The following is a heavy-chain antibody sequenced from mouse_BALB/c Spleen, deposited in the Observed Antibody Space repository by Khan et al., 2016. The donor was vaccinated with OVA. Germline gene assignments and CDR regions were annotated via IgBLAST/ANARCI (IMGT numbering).Heavy chain of an antibody. V-gene: IGHV9-3-1*01. J-gene: IGHJ3*01. Sequence: QIQLVQSGPELKKPGETVKISCKASGCSFTDYGMNWVKQAPGKGLKWMGWINTYTGEPTFADDFKGRFAFSLETSASTAYLQINNLKNEDTATYFCARSPTCFAYWGQGTLVTVSA. CDR1: GCSFTDYG. CDR2: INTYTGEP. CDR3: ARSPTCFAY.